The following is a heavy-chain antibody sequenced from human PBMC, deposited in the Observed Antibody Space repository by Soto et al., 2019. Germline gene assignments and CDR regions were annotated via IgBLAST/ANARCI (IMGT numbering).Heavy chain of an antibody. V-gene: IGHV3-74*01. D-gene: IGHD1-26*01. J-gene: IGHJ3*02. CDR1: GFTFSYYW. CDR2: IHSDGSST. Sequence: EVQLVESGGGLVQPGESLRLSCVASGFTFSYYWMHWVRQGPGKGLVWVSRIHSDGSSTTYADSVKGRFTISRDNAKNTLYLQMNSLRDEDTAVYYCARGDRGAFDIWGQGTVVTVSS. CDR3: ARGDRGAFDI.